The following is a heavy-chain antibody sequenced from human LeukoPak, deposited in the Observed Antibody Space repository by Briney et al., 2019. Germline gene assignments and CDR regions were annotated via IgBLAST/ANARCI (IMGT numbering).Heavy chain of an antibody. J-gene: IGHJ6*04. V-gene: IGHV4-59*11. D-gene: IGHD3-3*01. Sequence: SETLSLTCTVSGGSISSHYWSWIRQPPGKGLEWIGYIYYSGSTNYNPSLKSRVTISVDTSKNQFSLKLSSVTAADTAVYYCARESATIFGLMDVWRKGTTVTVSS. CDR2: IYYSGST. CDR3: ARESATIFGLMDV. CDR1: GGSISSHY.